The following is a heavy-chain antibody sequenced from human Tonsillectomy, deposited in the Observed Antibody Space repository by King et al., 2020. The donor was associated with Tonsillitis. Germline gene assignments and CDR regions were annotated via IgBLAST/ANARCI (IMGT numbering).Heavy chain of an antibody. CDR2: IDWDDDK. Sequence: TLKESGPALVKPTQTLPLTCTFSGFSLSTSGMRVSWIRQPPGKALEWLARIDWDDDKFYSTSLKTRLTISKDTSKNQVVLTMTNMDPVDTATYYCARSQYYYDSSGYYRDFDYWGQGTLVTVSS. D-gene: IGHD3-22*01. J-gene: IGHJ4*02. V-gene: IGHV2-70*04. CDR3: ARSQYYYDSSGYYRDFDY. CDR1: GFSLSTSGMR.